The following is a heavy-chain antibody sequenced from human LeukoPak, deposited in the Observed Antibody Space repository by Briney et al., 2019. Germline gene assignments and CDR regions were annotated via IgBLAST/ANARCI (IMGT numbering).Heavy chain of an antibody. CDR3: AKDMDIVVVAWFDP. CDR1: GCTFSSYA. CDR2: ISGSGGST. J-gene: IGHJ5*02. D-gene: IGHD2-15*01. V-gene: IGHV3-23*01. Sequence: GASLRLSCVASGCTFSSYAMSWVRQAPGKGLEWVSAISGSGGSTYYADSVKGRFTISRDNSKNTLYLQMNSLRAEDTAVYYCAKDMDIVVVAWFDPWGQGTLVTVSS.